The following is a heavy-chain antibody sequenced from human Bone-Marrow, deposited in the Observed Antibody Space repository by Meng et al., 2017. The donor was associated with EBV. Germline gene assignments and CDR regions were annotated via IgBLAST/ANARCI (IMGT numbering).Heavy chain of an antibody. V-gene: IGHV1-69*01. Sequence: QVVMVPWGAEVKKPGSSVMVSCKTSGGTCRSDAISWVRQAPGQGLVGMGGLIPMTGVAHYAQKFQDRVFIIADESTSTHYLELSSLRSEDTAIYFCAGESGRGFTPDYWGQGTLVTASS. J-gene: IGHJ4*02. CDR3: AGESGRGFTPDY. D-gene: IGHD3-10*01. CDR1: GGTCRSDA. CDR2: LIPMTGVA.